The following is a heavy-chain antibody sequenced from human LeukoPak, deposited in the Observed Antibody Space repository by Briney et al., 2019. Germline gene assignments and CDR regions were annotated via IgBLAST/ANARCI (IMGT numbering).Heavy chain of an antibody. D-gene: IGHD2-2*01. CDR3: ARHQLPDLYYYYYGMDV. Sequence: SETLSLTCTVSDGSISSYYWSWIRQPPGKGLEWIGYIYYSGSTNYNPSLKSRVTISVDTSKNQFSLKLSSVTAADTAVYYCARHQLPDLYYYYYGMDVWGKGTTVTVSS. CDR2: IYYSGST. V-gene: IGHV4-59*01. CDR1: DGSISSYY. J-gene: IGHJ6*04.